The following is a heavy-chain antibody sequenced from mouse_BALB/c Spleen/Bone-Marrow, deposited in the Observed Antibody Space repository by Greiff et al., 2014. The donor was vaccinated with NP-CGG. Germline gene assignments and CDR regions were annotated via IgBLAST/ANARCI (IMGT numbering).Heavy chain of an antibody. CDR3: VRHEVMITFAY. CDR1: GFTFNTYA. D-gene: IGHD2-4*01. V-gene: IGHV10-1*02. CDR2: IRSKSNNYAT. J-gene: IGHJ3*01. Sequence: EVKLEESGGGLVQPKGSLKLSCAASGFTFNTYAMNWVRQAPGQGLEWVARIRSKSNNYATYYADSVKDRFTISRDDSQSMLYLQINSLKTEDTAMYYCVRHEVMITFAYWGQGTLVTVSA.